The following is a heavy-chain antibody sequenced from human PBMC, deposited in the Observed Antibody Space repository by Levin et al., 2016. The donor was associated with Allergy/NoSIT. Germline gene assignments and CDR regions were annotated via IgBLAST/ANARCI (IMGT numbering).Heavy chain of an antibody. V-gene: IGHV1-2*02. CDR3: AREAEASGYWFRP. Sequence: WVRQAPGQGLEWMGWINPNSGGTNYAQKFQGRVTMTRDTSISTAYMELSRLRSDDTAVYYCAREAEASGYWFRPWGQGTLVTVSS. D-gene: IGHD3-22*01. J-gene: IGHJ5*02. CDR2: INPNSGGT.